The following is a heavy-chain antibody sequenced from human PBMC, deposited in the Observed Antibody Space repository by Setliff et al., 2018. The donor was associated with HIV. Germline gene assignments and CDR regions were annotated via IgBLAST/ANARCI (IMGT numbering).Heavy chain of an antibody. J-gene: IGHJ6*03. V-gene: IGHV1-2*02. CDR2: INPNSGGT. Sequence: ASVKVSCKASGYTFTGYYMHWVRQAPGQGLEWMGWINPNSGGTNYAQKFQGRVTITADESTSTAYMELSSLRSEDTAVYYCARVWGCEGGSCSYYYYMDVWGKGTTVTVSS. CDR1: GYTFTGYY. CDR3: ARVWGCEGGSCSYYYYMDV. D-gene: IGHD2-15*01.